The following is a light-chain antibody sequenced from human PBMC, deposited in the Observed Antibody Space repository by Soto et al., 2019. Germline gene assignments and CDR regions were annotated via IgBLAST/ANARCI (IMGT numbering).Light chain of an antibody. CDR2: GAS. CDR3: QQYANSPET. CDR1: QSVSSNF. V-gene: IGKV3-20*01. Sequence: EIVLTQSPGTLSLSPGERATLSCRASQSVSSNFLAWYQQKPGQAPRLLMYGASSRATNIPARFSGSGSGTDFTLTISRPQPEDFAVYYCQQYANSPETFGQGTKVEMK. J-gene: IGKJ1*01.